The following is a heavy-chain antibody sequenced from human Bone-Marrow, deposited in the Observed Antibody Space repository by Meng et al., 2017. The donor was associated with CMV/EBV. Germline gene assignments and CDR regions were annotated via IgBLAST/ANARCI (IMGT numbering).Heavy chain of an antibody. Sequence: ASVKVSCKASGYTFTSYYMHWVRQAPGKGLEWMGIINPSGGSTSYAQKFQGRVTMTRDTSTSTVYMGLSSLRSEDTAVYYCARDFDVWSGYPDYYGMDVWGQGTTVTVSS. CDR1: GYTFTSYY. D-gene: IGHD3-3*01. V-gene: IGHV1-46*01. CDR3: ARDFDVWSGYPDYYGMDV. J-gene: IGHJ6*02. CDR2: INPSGGST.